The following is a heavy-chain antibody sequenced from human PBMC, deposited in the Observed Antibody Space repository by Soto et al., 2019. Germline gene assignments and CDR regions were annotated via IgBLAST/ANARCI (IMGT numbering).Heavy chain of an antibody. V-gene: IGHV1-69*01. CDR3: AREVGATLNWCDP. J-gene: IGHJ5*02. CDR2: ISPIFGTA. Sequence: QVQRVQSGAEVKKPGSSVKVSCKASGGTFSSYAISWVRQAPGQGLEWMGGISPIFGTANYAQKFQGRVTITADESTSTAYMELSSLRSEDKAVYYCAREVGATLNWCDPWGQGTLVTVSS. D-gene: IGHD1-26*01. CDR1: GGTFSSYA.